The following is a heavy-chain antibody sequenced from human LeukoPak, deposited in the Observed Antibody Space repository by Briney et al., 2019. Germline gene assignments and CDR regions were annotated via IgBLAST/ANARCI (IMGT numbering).Heavy chain of an antibody. D-gene: IGHD3-10*01. CDR2: IYYGDGYT. J-gene: IGHJ6*03. CDR3: ARAQTRRWYYGRADYYYYYMDV. CDR1: GISFSDYS. V-gene: IGHV3-23*01. Sequence: GGSLRLSCAGSGISFSDYSMSWVRQAPGKGLEWVSTIYYGDGYTYYADSVKGRFTISRDNSKNTLYLQMNSLRAEDTALYYCARAQTRRWYYGRADYYYYYMDVWGKGTTVTVSS.